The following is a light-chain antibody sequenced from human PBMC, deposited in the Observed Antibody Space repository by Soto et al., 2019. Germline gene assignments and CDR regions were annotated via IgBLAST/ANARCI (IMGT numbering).Light chain of an antibody. V-gene: IGLV6-57*03. CDR2: EDD. J-gene: IGLJ2*01. Sequence: NFMLTQPHSVSESPGETVTISCTRSSGSIADNYVQWYQQRPGSAPTIVIYEDDQRPSGVPDRFSGSTDSSSNSASLTISGLKTEEEANYSCQSYDTRVVFGGGPK. CDR1: SGSIADNY. CDR3: QSYDTRVV.